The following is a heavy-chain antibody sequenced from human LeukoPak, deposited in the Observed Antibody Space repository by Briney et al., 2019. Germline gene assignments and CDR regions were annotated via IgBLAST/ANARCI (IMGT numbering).Heavy chain of an antibody. CDR2: IYTSGTT. CDR3: ARDYYSSGRLSYMDV. V-gene: IGHV4-4*07. Sequence: SETLSLTCTVSGGPISSYYWSWVRQPAGKGLEWIGRIYTSGTTNYNPSLRSRVTLSVDTSKNQVFLKLSSVSAADTAVYFCARDYYSSGRLSYMDVWGKGTTVTVSS. D-gene: IGHD3-10*01. CDR1: GGPISSYY. J-gene: IGHJ6*03.